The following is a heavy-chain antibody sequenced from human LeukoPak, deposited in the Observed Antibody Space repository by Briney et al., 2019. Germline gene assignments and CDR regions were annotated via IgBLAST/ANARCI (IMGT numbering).Heavy chain of an antibody. V-gene: IGHV3-7*01. CDR3: ARLTWICSNGVCYSGFDY. CDR2: IEQDESEK. J-gene: IGHJ4*02. Sequence: GGSLRLSCAASEFTFSSYWMGWVRQAPGKGLEWVANIEQDESEKYYVDSVKGRFTISRDNAKNSLYLQMNSLRADDTAIYYCARLTWICSNGVCYSGFDYWGQGTLVTVSS. CDR1: EFTFSSYW. D-gene: IGHD2-8*01.